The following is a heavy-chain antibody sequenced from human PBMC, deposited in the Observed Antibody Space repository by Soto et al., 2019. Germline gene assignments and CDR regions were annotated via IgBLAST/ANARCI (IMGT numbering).Heavy chain of an antibody. CDR2: ITRNSDI. D-gene: IGHD2-21*02. V-gene: IGHV3-21*01. Sequence: GGSLRLSCAASGFTFSSYSIHWVRQAPGKGLEWVSAITRNSDIYYADSVKGRFTISRDNAQNSVSLQMNSLRAEDTAVYYCAREETAWPLAYGLDVWGQGTTVTVSS. J-gene: IGHJ6*02. CDR1: GFTFSSYS. CDR3: AREETAWPLAYGLDV.